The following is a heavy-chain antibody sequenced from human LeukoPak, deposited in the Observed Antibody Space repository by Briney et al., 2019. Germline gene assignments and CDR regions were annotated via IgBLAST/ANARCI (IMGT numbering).Heavy chain of an antibody. D-gene: IGHD3-22*01. V-gene: IGHV3-23*01. Sequence: GGSLRLSCAASGFTFSSYAMSWVRQAPGKGLEWVSAISGSGGSTYYADSVKGQFTISRDNSKNTLYLQMNSLRAEDTAVYYCARDYDSSGYLDYWGQGTLVTVSS. CDR2: ISGSGGST. J-gene: IGHJ4*02. CDR3: ARDYDSSGYLDY. CDR1: GFTFSSYA.